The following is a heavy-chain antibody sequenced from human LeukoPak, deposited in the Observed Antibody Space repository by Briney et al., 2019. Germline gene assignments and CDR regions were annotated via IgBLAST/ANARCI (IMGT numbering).Heavy chain of an antibody. Sequence: SVKVSCKASGGTFSSYAISWVRQAPGQGLEWMGGIIPIFGAANYAQKFQGRVTITTDESTSTAYMELSSLRSEDTAVYYRARDSSGSYYNWFDPWGQGTLVTVSS. V-gene: IGHV1-69*05. CDR3: ARDSSGSYYNWFDP. D-gene: IGHD1-26*01. CDR1: GGTFSSYA. CDR2: IIPIFGAA. J-gene: IGHJ5*02.